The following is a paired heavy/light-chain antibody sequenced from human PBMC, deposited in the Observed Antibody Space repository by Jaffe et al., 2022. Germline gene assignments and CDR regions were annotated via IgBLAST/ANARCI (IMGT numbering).Heavy chain of an antibody. D-gene: IGHD3-9*01. CDR2: ITTNGGTT. Sequence: EVQLVESGGGLVQPGGSLRLSCAASGFTFSNYAMHWVRQAPGKGLEYVSGITTNGGTTYYANSVKGRFTISRDNSKNTLYLQMGSLRTEDMAVYYCARASVLRYFDWLYFDYWGQGNLVTVSS. J-gene: IGHJ4*02. CDR3: ARASVLRYFDWLYFDY. V-gene: IGHV3-64*01. CDR1: GFTFSNYA.
Light chain of an antibody. V-gene: IGLV1-51*02. J-gene: IGLJ2*01. Sequence: QSVLTQPPSVSAAPGQRVTISCSGGFSNIGNNYVSWYQQVPGTAPKLLIYENNKRPSGIPDRFSGSKSGTSVTLDITGLQTGDEADYYCGTWDNSLSAVVFGGGTKLTVL. CDR2: ENN. CDR1: FSNIGNNY. CDR3: GTWDNSLSAVV.